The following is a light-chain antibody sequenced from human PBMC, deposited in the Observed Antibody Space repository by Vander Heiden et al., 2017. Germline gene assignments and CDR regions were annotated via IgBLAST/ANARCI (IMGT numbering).Light chain of an antibody. CDR3: ATDSLNGPV. Sequence: QSVLTQPPSASGTPGPRVTISCSGSSSNIGSNNVNWYQQLPGTTPKLLIYLNNQRPSGVPDRFSGSKSGTSASLAISGLQSEDEADYYCATDSLNGPVFGGGTKLTAL. CDR1: SSNIGSNN. CDR2: LNN. V-gene: IGLV1-44*01. J-gene: IGLJ3*02.